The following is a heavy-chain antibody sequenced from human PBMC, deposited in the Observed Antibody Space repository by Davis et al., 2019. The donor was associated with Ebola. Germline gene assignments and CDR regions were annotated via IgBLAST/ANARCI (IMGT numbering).Heavy chain of an antibody. CDR1: GFTFSSYG. Sequence: GESLKISCAASGFTFSSYGMHWVRQAPGKGLEWVAVISYDGSNKYYADSVKGRFTIPRDNSKNTLYLQMNSLRAEDTAVYYCAKDEGELSYPFDYWGQGTLVTVSS. D-gene: IGHD3-16*02. CDR3: AKDEGELSYPFDY. CDR2: ISYDGSNK. V-gene: IGHV3-30*18. J-gene: IGHJ4*02.